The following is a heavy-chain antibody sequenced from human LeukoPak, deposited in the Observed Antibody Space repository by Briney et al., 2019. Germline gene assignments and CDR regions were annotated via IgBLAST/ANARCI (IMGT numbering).Heavy chain of an antibody. Sequence: ASVKVSCKASGYTFTSYGISWVRQAPGQGLEWMGWISAYNGNTNYAQKLQGRVTMTTDTSTSTAYMELRSLKSDDTAVYYCARGDPIYYDILTGYFIWGQGTLVTVSS. CDR2: ISAYNGNT. V-gene: IGHV1-18*01. D-gene: IGHD3-9*01. CDR3: ARGDPIYYDILTGYFI. J-gene: IGHJ4*02. CDR1: GYTFTSYG.